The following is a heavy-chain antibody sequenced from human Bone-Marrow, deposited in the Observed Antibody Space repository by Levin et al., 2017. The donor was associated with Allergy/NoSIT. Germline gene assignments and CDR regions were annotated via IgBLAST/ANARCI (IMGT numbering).Heavy chain of an antibody. CDR3: ARGGYCSGGSCYSDKWFDP. D-gene: IGHD2-15*01. CDR2: IWYDGSNK. CDR1: GFTFSSFA. Sequence: GGSLRLSCAASGFTFSSFAMHWVRQAPGKGLEWVATIWYDGSNKYYADSVKGRFTISRDNSKNTLYLQMNSLRAEDTAVYYCARGGYCSGGSCYSDKWFDPWGHGTLVTVSS. V-gene: IGHV3-33*08. J-gene: IGHJ5*02.